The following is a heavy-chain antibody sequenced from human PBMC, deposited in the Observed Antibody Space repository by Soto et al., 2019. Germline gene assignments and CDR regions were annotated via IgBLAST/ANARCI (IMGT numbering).Heavy chain of an antibody. Sequence: SETRSLTCAVGGGSSSRGGYSWSWIRQPPGKGLEWIGYIYHSGSTYYNPSLKSRVTISVDRSKNQVSLKLSSVTAADTAVYYCARYSGTYYVYWGQGTLVTVSS. D-gene: IGHD1-26*01. V-gene: IGHV4-30-2*01. CDR2: IYHSGST. CDR3: ARYSGTYYVY. J-gene: IGHJ4*02. CDR1: GGSSSRGGYS.